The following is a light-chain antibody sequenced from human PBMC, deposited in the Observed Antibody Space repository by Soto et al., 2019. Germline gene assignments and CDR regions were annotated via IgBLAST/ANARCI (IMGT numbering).Light chain of an antibody. CDR1: QSVSSN. CDR2: GAS. V-gene: IGKV3-15*01. CDR3: QQYNNWPPYT. J-gene: IGKJ2*01. Sequence: EIVMTQSQATLSVSPGERATLSCRASQSVSSNLAWYQQKTGQAPRLLIYGASTRSTSIPARFSGSGAGTEFTLTISSLQSEDFAVYYCQQYNNWPPYTFGQGTKLEIK.